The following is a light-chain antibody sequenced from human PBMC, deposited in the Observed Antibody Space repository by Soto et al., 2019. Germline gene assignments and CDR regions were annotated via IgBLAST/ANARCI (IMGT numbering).Light chain of an antibody. Sequence: QSVLTQPASVSGSPGQSITISCTGTSSDVGGYNYVSWYQQHPDKAPKLMIYEVSNRPSGVSNRFSGSKSGNTASLTISGLRAEDEADYYCCSYTSSNSHVIFGGGTKVTVL. CDR2: EVS. V-gene: IGLV2-14*01. CDR3: CSYTSSNSHVI. J-gene: IGLJ2*01. CDR1: SSDVGGYNY.